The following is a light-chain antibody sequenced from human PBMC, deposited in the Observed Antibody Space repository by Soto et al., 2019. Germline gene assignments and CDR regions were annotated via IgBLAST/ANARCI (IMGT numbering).Light chain of an antibody. V-gene: IGKV3-20*01. J-gene: IGKJ2*01. Sequence: EAVLTQSPGTLSLSPGDSAALSCRASQTVSSSYIAWYQQKPGQAPRLLIYGASNRATGIPDRFSGSGSGPYFALTISRLEPEDFAVYFCQQYGTLPLYIFGQGTKLEIK. CDR2: GAS. CDR3: QQYGTLPLYI. CDR1: QTVSSSY.